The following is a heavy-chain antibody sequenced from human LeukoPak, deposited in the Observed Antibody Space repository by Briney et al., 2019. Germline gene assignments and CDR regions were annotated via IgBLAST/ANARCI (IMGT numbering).Heavy chain of an antibody. V-gene: IGHV4-39*01. CDR3: VRLSSYYDNSGAIDY. Sequence: SETLSLTCTVSGGSISSSSYYCGWIRQPPGKGLEWIGSIYYSGSTYYNPSLKSRVTISVDTSKNQFSLKLSSVTAADTAVYYCVRLSSYYDNSGAIDYWGQGTLVTVSS. CDR2: IYYSGST. CDR1: GGSISSSSYY. D-gene: IGHD3-22*01. J-gene: IGHJ4*02.